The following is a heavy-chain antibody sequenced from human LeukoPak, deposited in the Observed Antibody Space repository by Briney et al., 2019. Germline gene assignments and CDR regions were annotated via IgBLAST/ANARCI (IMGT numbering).Heavy chain of an antibody. CDR3: ARAGITMIRGVIIHWFDP. Sequence: ASVKVSCKASGYTFTGYYMHWVRQAPGQGLEWMGWINPNSGGTNYAQKFQGRVTMTRDTSISTAYMELSRLRSDDTAVYYCARAGITMIRGVIIHWFDPWGQGTLVTVSS. J-gene: IGHJ5*02. CDR2: INPNSGGT. V-gene: IGHV1-2*02. D-gene: IGHD3-10*01. CDR1: GYTFTGYY.